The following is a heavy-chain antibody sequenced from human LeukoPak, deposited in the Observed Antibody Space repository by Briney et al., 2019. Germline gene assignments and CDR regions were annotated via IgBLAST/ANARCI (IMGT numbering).Heavy chain of an antibody. Sequence: SETLSLTCAASGDSFIGYFWTWTRQAPGKGLEWIGDINHSGRTNYNPSLQRRVSISVDTSKNQFSLNVTSVTGADTAVYYCARTSGFFDSSGFYQQNPYYFQYWGQGVLVTVSS. CDR1: GDSFIGYF. CDR3: ARTSGFFDSSGFYQQNPYYFQY. CDR2: INHSGRT. V-gene: IGHV4-34*01. J-gene: IGHJ4*02. D-gene: IGHD3-22*01.